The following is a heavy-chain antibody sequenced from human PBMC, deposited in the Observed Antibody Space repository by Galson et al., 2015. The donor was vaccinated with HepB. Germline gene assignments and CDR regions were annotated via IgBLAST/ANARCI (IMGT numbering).Heavy chain of an antibody. D-gene: IGHD3-10*01. CDR1: GDSVSSNSAA. Sequence: CAIPGDSVSSNSAAWNWIRQSPSRGLEWLGRTYYRSKWYNDYAVSVKSRIAVNPDTSENQFSLQLNSVTFEDTAVYYCARGGSAYYYGLDDWGPGTTVTVSS. CDR3: ARGGSAYYYGLDD. V-gene: IGHV6-1*01. J-gene: IGHJ6*02. CDR2: TYYRSKWYN.